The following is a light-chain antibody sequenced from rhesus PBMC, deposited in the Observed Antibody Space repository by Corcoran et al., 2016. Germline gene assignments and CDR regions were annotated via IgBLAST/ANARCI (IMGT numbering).Light chain of an antibody. CDR1: QGISSW. CDR2: AAS. J-gene: IGKJ3*01. CDR3: QPSYNTPFT. V-gene: IGKV1-18*01. Sequence: DIQMTPSPSSLSASVGDRVTITCRASQGISSWLDWYQQKPGKAPKLLIYAASSLQSGVPSRFLGSGSGTGYTLTISSLQPEDFATYYGQPSYNTPFTFGPGTKLDI.